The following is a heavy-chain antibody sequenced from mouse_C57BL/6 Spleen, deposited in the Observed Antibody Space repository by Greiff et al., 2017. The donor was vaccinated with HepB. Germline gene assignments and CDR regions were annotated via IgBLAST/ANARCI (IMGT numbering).Heavy chain of an antibody. CDR1: GYSITSGYY. V-gene: IGHV3-6*01. Sequence: DVKLLESGPGLVKPSQSLSLTCSVTGYSITSGYYWNWIRQFPGNKLEWMGYISYDGSNNYNPSLKNRISITRDTSKNQFFLKLNSVTTEDTATYYCARGKIYYDYDEEAYYFDYWGQGTTLTVSS. D-gene: IGHD2-4*01. CDR2: ISYDGSN. J-gene: IGHJ2*01. CDR3: ARGKIYYDYDEEAYYFDY.